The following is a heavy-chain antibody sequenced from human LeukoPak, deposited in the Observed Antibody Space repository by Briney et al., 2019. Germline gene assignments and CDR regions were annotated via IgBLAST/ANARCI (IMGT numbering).Heavy chain of an antibody. CDR2: ISGSGGST. Sequence: GGSLRLSCAASGFTFSSYAMSWVRQAPGKGLEWASAISGSGGSTYYADSVKGRFTISRDNSKNTLYLQMNSLRAEDTAVYYCAKDLVSYYDILTGYSAFDYWGQGTLVTVSS. CDR1: GFTFSSYA. D-gene: IGHD3-9*01. V-gene: IGHV3-23*01. CDR3: AKDLVSYYDILTGYSAFDY. J-gene: IGHJ4*02.